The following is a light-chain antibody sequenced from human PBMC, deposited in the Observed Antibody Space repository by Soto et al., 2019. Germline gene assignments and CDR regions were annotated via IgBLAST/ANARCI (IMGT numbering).Light chain of an antibody. CDR3: QQYNSYSVT. Sequence: DIQMTQSPSTLSASVGDRVTITCRASQSISSRLAWYQKKPGKAPKFLVYDASNLESGVPSRFSGSGSGTEFTLTISSLQPDDFATYYCQQYNSYSVTFGQGTKVEIK. V-gene: IGKV1-5*01. CDR2: DAS. CDR1: QSISSR. J-gene: IGKJ1*01.